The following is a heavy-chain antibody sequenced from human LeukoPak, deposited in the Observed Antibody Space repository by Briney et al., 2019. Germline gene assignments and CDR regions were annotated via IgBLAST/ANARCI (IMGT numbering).Heavy chain of an antibody. CDR3: AKADDSSGYNFDY. D-gene: IGHD3-22*01. V-gene: IGHV3-33*06. Sequence: GGSLRLSCVASGFPFSSYGMHWVRQAPGKGLEWVAVIWYDGSNKYYADSVKVRFTISRDNSKNTLYLQMNSLRAEDTAMYYCAKADDSSGYNFDYWGQGTLVTVSS. J-gene: IGHJ4*02. CDR1: GFPFSSYG. CDR2: IWYDGSNK.